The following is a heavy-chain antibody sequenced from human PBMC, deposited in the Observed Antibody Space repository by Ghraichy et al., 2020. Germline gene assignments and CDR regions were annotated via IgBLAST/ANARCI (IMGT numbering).Heavy chain of an antibody. CDR2: MNRDGSYI. J-gene: IGHJ4*02. Sequence: GGSLRLSCAASGFTFSSHWMHWVRQAPGKGLVWVSRMNRDGSYIHYADSVKGRFTISRDNAKNTLYLQMNSLRAEDTAVYYCVREGNWNLDWWGQGTLVTVSS. D-gene: IGHD1-20*01. V-gene: IGHV3-74*01. CDR1: GFTFSSHW. CDR3: VREGNWNLDW.